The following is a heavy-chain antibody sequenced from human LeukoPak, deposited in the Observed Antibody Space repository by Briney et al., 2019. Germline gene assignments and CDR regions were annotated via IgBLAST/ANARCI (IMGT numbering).Heavy chain of an antibody. D-gene: IGHD3-22*01. CDR3: ARAYYYDSSGYGFDY. V-gene: IGHV3-7*04. CDR2: IKQDGSEK. Sequence: GGSLRLSCAASGFTFSSYWMSWVRQATGKGVEWVANIKQDGSEKYYVDSVKGRFTISRDNAKNSLYLQMNSLRAEDTAVYYCARAYYYDSSGYGFDYWGQGTLVTVSS. CDR1: GFTFSSYW. J-gene: IGHJ4*02.